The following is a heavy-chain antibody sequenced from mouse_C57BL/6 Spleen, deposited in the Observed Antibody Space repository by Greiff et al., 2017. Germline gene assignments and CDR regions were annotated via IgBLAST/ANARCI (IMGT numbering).Heavy chain of an antibody. J-gene: IGHJ2*01. CDR3: AREHFDY. Sequence: VKLMESGPELVKPGASVKISCKASGYAFSSSWMNWVKQRPGKGLEWIGRIYPGDGDTNYNGKFKGKATLTADKSSSTAYMQLSSLTSEDSAVYFCAREHFDYWGQGTTLTVSS. CDR2: IYPGDGDT. CDR1: GYAFSSSW. V-gene: IGHV1-82*01.